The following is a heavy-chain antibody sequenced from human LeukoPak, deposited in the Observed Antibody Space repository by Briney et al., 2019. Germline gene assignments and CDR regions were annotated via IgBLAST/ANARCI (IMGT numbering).Heavy chain of an antibody. CDR2: ISPSGST. CDR3: AGIEMATTMFAY. V-gene: IGHV4-34*01. D-gene: IGHD1-1*01. CDR1: GGSFSAFY. J-gene: IGHJ4*02. Sequence: SETLSLTCGVYGGSFSAFYWTWIRQPPGEGLEWIGEISPSGSTNYNPSLKSRVTISVDSSQIQFSLRVSSVTAADTAVYSCAGIEMATTMFAYWGQGALVTVSS.